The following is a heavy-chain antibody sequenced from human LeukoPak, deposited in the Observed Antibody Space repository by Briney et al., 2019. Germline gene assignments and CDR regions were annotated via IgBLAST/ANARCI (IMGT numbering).Heavy chain of an antibody. V-gene: IGHV4-59*08. CDR3: ARQGIAAAGYYYGMDV. J-gene: IGHJ6*02. Sequence: PSETLSLTCTVSGGSISGYYWSWIRQPPGKGLEWIGYIYNSGSTNYNPSLKSRVTISVDSSKNQFSVKLSSVTAADTAVYYCARQGIAAAGYYYGMDVWGQGTTVTVSS. CDR1: GGSISGYY. D-gene: IGHD6-13*01. CDR2: IYNSGST.